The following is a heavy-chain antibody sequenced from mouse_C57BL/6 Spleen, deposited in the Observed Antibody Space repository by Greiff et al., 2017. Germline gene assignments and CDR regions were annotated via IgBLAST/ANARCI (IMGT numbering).Heavy chain of an antibody. J-gene: IGHJ3*01. CDR3: ARDDDGSSFFAY. CDR1: GYTFTSYW. CDR2: IDPSGSYT. Sequence: VQLQQPGAELVKPGASVKLSCKASGYTFTSYWMKWVKQRPGQGLEWIGEIDPSGSYTNYNQKFKGKATLTVDTSSSTAYMQLSSLTSEDSAVYYCARDDDGSSFFAYWGQGTLVTVSA. D-gene: IGHD1-1*01. V-gene: IGHV1-50*01.